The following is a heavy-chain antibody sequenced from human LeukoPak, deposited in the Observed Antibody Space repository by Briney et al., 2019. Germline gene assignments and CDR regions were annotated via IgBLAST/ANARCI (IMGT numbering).Heavy chain of an antibody. J-gene: IGHJ6*02. V-gene: IGHV3-33*01. Sequence: SGGSLRPSCAASGFTFSSYGMHWVRQAPGKGLEWVAVIWYDGSNKYYADSVKGRFTISRDNSKNTLYLQMNSLRAEDTAVYYCARDIAATVYGMDVWGQGTTVTVSS. CDR2: IWYDGSNK. D-gene: IGHD2-15*01. CDR3: ARDIAATVYGMDV. CDR1: GFTFSSYG.